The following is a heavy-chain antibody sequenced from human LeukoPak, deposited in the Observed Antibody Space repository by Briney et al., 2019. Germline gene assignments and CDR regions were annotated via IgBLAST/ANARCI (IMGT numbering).Heavy chain of an antibody. CDR3: AIDITPVPRNRAFDI. CDR1: GFTFDDYA. CDR2: ISWNSGSI. J-gene: IGHJ3*02. V-gene: IGHV3-9*01. Sequence: SLRLSCAASGFTFDDYAMHWVRPAPGKGLEWVSGISWNSGSIGYSDSVKGRFTISRDNAKNSLYLQMNSLRAEDTALYYCAIDITPVPRNRAFDIWGQRTMVTVSS. D-gene: IGHD1-14*01.